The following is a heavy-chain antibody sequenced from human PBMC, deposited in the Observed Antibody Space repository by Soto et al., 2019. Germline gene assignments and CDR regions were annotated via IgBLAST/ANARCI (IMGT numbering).Heavy chain of an antibody. V-gene: IGHV3-23*01. J-gene: IGHJ4*02. CDR1: GFSFNTYA. CDR3: AKGELLGY. Sequence: GGSLRLSCAASGFSFNTYAMSWVRKPPGKGLEWVSGISGSGGTTYYADSVKGRFTISRDNSKDTLYLQMNSLRAEDTAVYYCAKGELLGYWGQGTLVTFSS. D-gene: IGHD1-26*01. CDR2: ISGSGGTT.